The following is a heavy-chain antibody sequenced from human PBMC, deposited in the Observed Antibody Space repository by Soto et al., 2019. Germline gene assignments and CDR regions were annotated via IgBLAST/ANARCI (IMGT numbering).Heavy chain of an antibody. CDR2: SDPEDGET. CDR1: GYTNTEFS. Sequence: PSVTVSCKLSGYTNTEFSMHWVRQATGTGLEWMGGSDPEDGETIYAQKFQGRVTMTEDTSTDTAYMELSNLRSEDTAVYYCALRGFVRPSYDDYGMDIWGQGTTVTVSS. J-gene: IGHJ6*02. CDR3: ALRGFVRPSYDDYGMDI. D-gene: IGHD3-10*01. V-gene: IGHV1-24*01.